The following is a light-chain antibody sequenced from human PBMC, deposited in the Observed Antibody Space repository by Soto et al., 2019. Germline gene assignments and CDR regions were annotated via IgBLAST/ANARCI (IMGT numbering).Light chain of an antibody. J-gene: IGLJ1*01. CDR1: NSDVGDYNY. CDR2: EVS. CDR3: TSYTSISTYV. V-gene: IGLV2-14*01. Sequence: QSVLTQPASVSGSPGQSITISCTGTNSDVGDYNYVSWYQHHPGKAPKLMIFEVSNRPSGVSNRFSGSKSGNTASLTISGLQAEDEADYFCTSYTSISTYVFGTGTKLTVL.